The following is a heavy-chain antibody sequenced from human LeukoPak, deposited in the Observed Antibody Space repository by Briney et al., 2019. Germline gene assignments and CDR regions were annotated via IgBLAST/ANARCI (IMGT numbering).Heavy chain of an antibody. V-gene: IGHV5-51*01. CDR1: GYSFTSYW. J-gene: IGHJ4*02. Sequence: GESLKISCKGSGYSFTSYWIGWVRQMPGKGLGWMGIIYPGDSDTRYSPSFQGQVTISADKSISTAYLQWSSLKASDTAMYYCAGHLDTAMVAFDYWGQGTLVTVSS. D-gene: IGHD5-18*01. CDR3: AGHLDTAMVAFDY. CDR2: IYPGDSDT.